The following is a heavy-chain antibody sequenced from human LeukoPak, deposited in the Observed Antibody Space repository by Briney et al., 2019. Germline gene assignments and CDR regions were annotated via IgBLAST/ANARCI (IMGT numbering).Heavy chain of an antibody. CDR3: ARGTSSYDSSGYRVYYFDY. CDR2: ISSDGSST. CDR1: GFTFSSYW. J-gene: IGHJ4*02. V-gene: IGHV3-74*01. D-gene: IGHD3-22*01. Sequence: GGSLRLSCAASGFTFSSYWMHWVRQAPGKGLVWVSRISSDGSSTSYADSVKGRFTISRDNAKNTLYLQMNSLRAEDTAVYYRARGTSSYDSSGYRVYYFDYWGQGTLVTVSS.